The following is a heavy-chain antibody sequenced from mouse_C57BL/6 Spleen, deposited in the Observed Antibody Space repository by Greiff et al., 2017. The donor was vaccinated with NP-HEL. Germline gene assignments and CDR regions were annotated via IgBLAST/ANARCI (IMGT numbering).Heavy chain of an antibody. CDR1: GFTFSSYA. Sequence: EVQGVESGGGLVKPGGSLKLSCAASGFTFSSYAMSWVRQTPEKRLEWVATISDGGSYTYYPDNVKGRFTISRDNAKNNLYLQMSHLKSEDTAMYYCARDTGNWDGGYFDYWGQGTTLTVSS. CDR2: ISDGGSYT. V-gene: IGHV5-4*01. J-gene: IGHJ2*01. CDR3: ARDTGNWDGGYFDY. D-gene: IGHD4-1*01.